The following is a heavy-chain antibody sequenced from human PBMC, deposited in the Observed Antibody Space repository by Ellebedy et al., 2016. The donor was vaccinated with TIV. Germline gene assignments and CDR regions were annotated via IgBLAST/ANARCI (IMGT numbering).Heavy chain of an antibody. D-gene: IGHD6-19*01. V-gene: IGHV3-21*04. CDR2: ISSSSSYI. CDR1: GFIFSNFG. Sequence: GESLKISCAASGFIFSNFGMHWVRQAPGKGLEWVSSISSSSSYIYYADSVKGRFTISRDNAKNSLYLQMNSLRDEDTAVYYCARHLYSSGWYPRPYAFDIWGQGTMVTVSS. CDR3: ARHLYSSGWYPRPYAFDI. J-gene: IGHJ3*02.